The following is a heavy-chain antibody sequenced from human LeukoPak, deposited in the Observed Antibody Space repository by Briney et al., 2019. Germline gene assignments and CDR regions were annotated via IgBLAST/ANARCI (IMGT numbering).Heavy chain of an antibody. Sequence: GGSLRLSCAASGFTFSSRWMSWVRQAPGKGLEWVANTKQDGSEKYYVDSVKGRFTISRDNAKNSLYLQMTSLRVDDTAVYYCARDSDGYDLWGQGTLVTVSS. CDR3: ARDSDGYDL. J-gene: IGHJ4*02. D-gene: IGHD2-15*01. V-gene: IGHV3-7*01. CDR1: GFTFSSRW. CDR2: TKQDGSEK.